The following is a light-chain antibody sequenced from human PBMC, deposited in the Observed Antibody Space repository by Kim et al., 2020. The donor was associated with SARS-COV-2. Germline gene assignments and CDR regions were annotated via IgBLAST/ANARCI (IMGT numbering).Light chain of an antibody. CDR3: QQSYNTPRT. V-gene: IGKV1-39*01. Sequence: ASVGDRVTITCQARQSISRYLNWYQQSLGKAPKVLIYEASNLESAVPSRFSGSGSGTDFTLTISSLQPEDSATYYCQQSYNTPRTFGQGTKVDIK. CDR1: QSISRY. CDR2: EAS. J-gene: IGKJ1*01.